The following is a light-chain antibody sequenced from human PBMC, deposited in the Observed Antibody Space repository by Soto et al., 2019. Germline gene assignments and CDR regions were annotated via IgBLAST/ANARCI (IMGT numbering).Light chain of an antibody. CDR2: AAS. Sequence: DIQMTQSPSSLSASVGDRVTITCRASQGISNFLAWWQQRPGKVPKLLISAASTLQPGVPPRFSGSGYGTDFTLTISSLQPEDVATYSCQKYNSAPWTFGQGTKVEIK. J-gene: IGKJ1*01. V-gene: IGKV1-27*01. CDR3: QKYNSAPWT. CDR1: QGISNF.